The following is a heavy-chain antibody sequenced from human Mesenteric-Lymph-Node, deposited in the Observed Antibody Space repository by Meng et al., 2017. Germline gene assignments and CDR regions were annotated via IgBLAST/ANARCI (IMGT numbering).Heavy chain of an antibody. CDR2: IYYSGST. V-gene: IGHV4-59*01. Sequence: SETLSLTCTVSGGSISSYYWSWIRQPPGKGLEWIGYIYYSGSTNYNPSLKSRVTISVDTSKNQFSLKLSSVTAADTAVYYCARSGESGSGSYLVPWGQGTLVTVSS. D-gene: IGHD3-10*01. CDR3: ARSGESGSGSYLVP. J-gene: IGHJ5*02. CDR1: GGSISSYY.